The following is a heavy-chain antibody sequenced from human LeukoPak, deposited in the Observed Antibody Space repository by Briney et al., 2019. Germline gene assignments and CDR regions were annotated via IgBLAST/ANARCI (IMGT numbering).Heavy chain of an antibody. D-gene: IGHD4-17*01. J-gene: IGHJ4*02. CDR2: ISIGGGTT. Sequence: GGSLRLSCAASGFTFSNYAMNWVRQAPGKGLEWVSDISIGGGTTYHADSVKGRFTISRDDSKNTLYLQMNSLRAEDTAVYYCAKGDGERHPPLSLVYWGQGTLVTVSS. V-gene: IGHV3-23*01. CDR1: GFTFSNYA. CDR3: AKGDGERHPPLSLVY.